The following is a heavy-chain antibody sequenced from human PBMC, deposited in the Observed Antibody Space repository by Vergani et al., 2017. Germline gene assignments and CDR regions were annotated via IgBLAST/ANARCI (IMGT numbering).Heavy chain of an antibody. CDR3: ARGSCSSTSCFSYYYYYMDV. J-gene: IGHJ6*03. CDR2: ISTTSDTI. Sequence: VQLVESGGGVVQPGGSLRLSCAASGFTFTNFAMTWVRQAPGEGLEWISYISTTSDTIYYADSVRGRFTISRDNSKNTLYLQMNSLRAEDTAVYYCARGSCSSTSCFSYYYYYMDVWGKGTTVTVSS. CDR1: GFTFTNFA. D-gene: IGHD2-2*01. V-gene: IGHV3-48*01.